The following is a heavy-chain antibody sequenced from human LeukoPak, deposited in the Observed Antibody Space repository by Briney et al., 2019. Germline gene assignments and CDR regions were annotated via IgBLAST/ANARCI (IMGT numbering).Heavy chain of an antibody. V-gene: IGHV3-33*01. D-gene: IGHD4-23*01. CDR3: ARDTNLYGGPRASGGCDY. J-gene: IGHJ4*02. CDR2: IWDEGSNK. Sequence: PGRSLRLSCAASGFTFSNYGMHWVRQAPGKGLEWVAVIWDEGSNKYYADSVKGRFTISRDNSKNTLYLQMNSLRAEDTAVYNCARDTNLYGGPRASGGCDYWGQGTLVTVSS. CDR1: GFTFSNYG.